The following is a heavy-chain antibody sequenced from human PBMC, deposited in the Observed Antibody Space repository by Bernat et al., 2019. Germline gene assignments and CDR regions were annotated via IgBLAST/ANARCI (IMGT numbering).Heavy chain of an antibody. J-gene: IGHJ6*03. Sequence: QVQLVESGGGVVQPGRSLRLSCAASGFTFSSYAMHWVRQAPGKGLEWVAVISYDGSNKYYADSVKGRFTISRDNSKNTLYLQMNSLRAEDTAVYYCAREGVPSYYYYYYMDVWGKGTTVTVSS. CDR2: ISYDGSNK. V-gene: IGHV3-30*07. D-gene: IGHD3-10*01. CDR1: GFTFSSYA. CDR3: AREGVPSYYYYYYMDV.